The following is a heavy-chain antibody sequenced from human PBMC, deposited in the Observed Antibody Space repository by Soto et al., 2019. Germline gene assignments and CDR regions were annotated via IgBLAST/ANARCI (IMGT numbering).Heavy chain of an antibody. V-gene: IGHV3-33*01. D-gene: IGHD1-26*01. J-gene: IGHJ4*02. CDR3: ARDGRGGSDVDY. CDR2: IWYDGSNK. CDR1: GFTFSSYG. Sequence: QVQLVESGGGVVQPGRSLRLSCAASGFTFSSYGMHWVRQAPGKGLEWVAVIWYDGSNKYYADSVKGRFTISRDNSKNTLYRQMNSLRAEDTAAYYCARDGRGGSDVDYWGQGTLVTVSS.